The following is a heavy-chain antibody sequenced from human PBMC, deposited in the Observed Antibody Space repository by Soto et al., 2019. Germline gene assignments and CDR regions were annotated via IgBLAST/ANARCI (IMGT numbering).Heavy chain of an antibody. Sequence: RGALRLFCAASGFTFSNAWMSWVRQAPGKGLEWVGRIKSKTDGGTTDYAAPVKGRFTISRDDSKNTLYPQMNSLKTEDKAVYYCTTDHEGHNCSGYRDYWGHGTLVTVSS. D-gene: IGHD2-15*01. CDR3: TTDHEGHNCSGYRDY. J-gene: IGHJ4*01. CDR2: IKSKTDGGTT. V-gene: IGHV3-15*01. CDR1: GFTFSNAW.